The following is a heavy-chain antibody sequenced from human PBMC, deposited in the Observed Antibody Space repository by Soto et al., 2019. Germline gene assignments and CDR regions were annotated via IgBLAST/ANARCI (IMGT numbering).Heavy chain of an antibody. V-gene: IGHV1-69*13. CDR3: ARGYCSGGNCYSGMDV. CDR2: IIPISGTT. D-gene: IGHD2-15*01. CDR1: GGTFSTHA. Sequence: VASVKVSCKASGGTFSTHAIIWVRQAPGHGLEWMGRIIPISGTTYYTQKFQGRVTITADEPTSTAFMELSSLKSEDTAVFYCARGYCSGGNCYSGMDVWGQGTMVTVSS. J-gene: IGHJ6*02.